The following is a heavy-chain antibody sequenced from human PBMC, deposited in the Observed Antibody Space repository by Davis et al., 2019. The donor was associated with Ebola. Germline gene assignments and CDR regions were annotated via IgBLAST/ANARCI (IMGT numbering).Heavy chain of an antibody. CDR1: GYTFTSYG. J-gene: IGHJ5*02. CDR2: ISAYNGNT. Sequence: ASVKVSCKASGYTFTSYGISWVRQAPGQGLEWMGWISAYNGNTNYAQKLQGRVTMTTDTSTSTAYMELRSLRSDETAVYYCARGITMIVERGGWFDPWGQGTLVTVSS. V-gene: IGHV1-18*01. D-gene: IGHD3-22*01. CDR3: ARGITMIVERGGWFDP.